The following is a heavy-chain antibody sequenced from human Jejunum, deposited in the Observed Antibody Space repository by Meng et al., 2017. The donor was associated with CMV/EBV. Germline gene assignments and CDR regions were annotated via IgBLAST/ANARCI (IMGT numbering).Heavy chain of an antibody. Sequence: FIKYGMHWVRQAPGKGLEWVTFIRFDGTNECYADSVQGRFTISRDNSKNTVYLQMNSLRAEDTAVYYCAKDSSYRYRWNYPDAFNMWGQGTMVTVSS. CDR3: AKDSSYRYRWNYPDAFNM. D-gene: IGHD1-7*01. J-gene: IGHJ3*02. V-gene: IGHV3-30*02. CDR2: IRFDGTNE. CDR1: FIKYG.